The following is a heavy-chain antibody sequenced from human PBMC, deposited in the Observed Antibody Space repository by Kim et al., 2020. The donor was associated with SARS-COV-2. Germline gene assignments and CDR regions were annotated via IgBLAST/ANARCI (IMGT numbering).Heavy chain of an antibody. D-gene: IGHD5-12*01. V-gene: IGHV4-39*01. CDR1: GGSISSSSYY. CDR3: ARHDMGGYAFDY. J-gene: IGHJ4*02. CDR2: IYYSGST. Sequence: SETLSLTCTVSGGSISSSSYYWGWIRQPPGKGLEWIGSIYYSGSTYYNPSLKSRVTISVDTSKNQFSLKLSSVTAADTAVYYCARHDMGGYAFDYWGQGTLVTVSS.